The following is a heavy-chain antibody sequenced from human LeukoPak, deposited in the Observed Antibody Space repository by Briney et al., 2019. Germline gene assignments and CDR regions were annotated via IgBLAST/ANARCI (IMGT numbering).Heavy chain of an antibody. CDR1: GGSISSYF. V-gene: IGHV4-4*07. J-gene: IGHJ3*02. Sequence: KPSETLSLTCTVSGGSISSYFWTWIRQPAGKGLEWIGRIYTSGIANYNPSLKSRVTMSIDTSKNQFSLQLSSVTAADTAVYYCARRRRIVGATPRAFDIWGQGPMVTVSS. CDR2: IYTSGIA. CDR3: ARRRRIVGATPRAFDI. D-gene: IGHD1-26*01.